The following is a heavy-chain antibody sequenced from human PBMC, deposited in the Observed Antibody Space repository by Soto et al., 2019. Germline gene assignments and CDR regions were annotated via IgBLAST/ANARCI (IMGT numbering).Heavy chain of an antibody. V-gene: IGHV5-51*01. D-gene: IGHD3-10*01. Sequence: GESLKISCKGSGYSFTSYWIGWVRQMPGKGLEWMGIIYPGDSDTRYSPSFQGQVTISADKSISTAYLQWSSLKASDTAMYYCARTTPTNYGSGSYAHSYYYGMDVWGQGTTVTVSS. CDR3: ARTTPTNYGSGSYAHSYYYGMDV. J-gene: IGHJ6*02. CDR1: GYSFTSYW. CDR2: IYPGDSDT.